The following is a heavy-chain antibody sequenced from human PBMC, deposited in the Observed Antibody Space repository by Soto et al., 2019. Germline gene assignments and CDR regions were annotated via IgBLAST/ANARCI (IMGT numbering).Heavy chain of an antibody. D-gene: IGHD6-6*01. CDR2: ISTDGSNK. CDR1: GFTFGSYA. J-gene: IGHJ4*02. V-gene: IGHV3-30*18. CDR3: AEDRIAARLPFDC. Sequence: VQLLESGGGLVQPGGSLRLSCAASGFTFGSYAMSWVRQAPGKGLEWVAGISTDGSNKYYADYVKGRFTISRDNSKNTLYLQMNSLRAEDTAVYYCAEDRIAARLPFDCWGQGTLVTVSS.